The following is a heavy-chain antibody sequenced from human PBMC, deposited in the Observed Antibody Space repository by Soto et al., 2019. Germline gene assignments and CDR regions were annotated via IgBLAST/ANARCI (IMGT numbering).Heavy chain of an antibody. CDR3: VKDFCRYTSCSTSTTFDY. CDR1: GFTFTIYA. J-gene: IGHJ4*02. V-gene: IGHV3-64D*08. CDR2: ISSNGAST. Sequence: PGGSLRLSCSASGFTFTIYAMHWVRQAPGKGLEYVSAISSNGASTYYADSVKGRFTISRDNSKSTLYLQMSSLRAEDTAVYYCVKDFCRYTSCSTSTTFDYWGQGALVTVSS. D-gene: IGHD2-2*01.